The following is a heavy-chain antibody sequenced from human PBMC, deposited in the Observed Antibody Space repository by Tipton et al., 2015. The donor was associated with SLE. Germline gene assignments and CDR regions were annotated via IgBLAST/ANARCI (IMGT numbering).Heavy chain of an antibody. CDR2: FYYSGST. D-gene: IGHD3-16*01. Sequence: TLSLTCTVSGASVSSHYWSWIRQPPGKGLEWIGYFYYSGSTSYNPSLKSRVAISVDTSKNQFSLNLNSVTAADTAVYYCARENYAESRGIWGQGTMVTVSS. V-gene: IGHV4-59*02. J-gene: IGHJ3*01. CDR1: GASVSSHY. CDR3: ARENYAESRGI.